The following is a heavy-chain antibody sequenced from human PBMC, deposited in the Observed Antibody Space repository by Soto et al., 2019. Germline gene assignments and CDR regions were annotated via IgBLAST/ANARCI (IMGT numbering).Heavy chain of an antibody. V-gene: IGHV3-30-3*01. J-gene: IGHJ4*02. CDR1: GFTFSSYA. Sequence: HPGGSLRLSCAASGFTFSSYAMHWVRQAPGKGLEWVAVISYDGSNKYYADSVKGRFTISRDNSKNTLYLQMNSLRAEDTAVYYCASLDYYDSSGPLIDYWGQGTLVTVS. CDR3: ASLDYYDSSGPLIDY. D-gene: IGHD3-22*01. CDR2: ISYDGSNK.